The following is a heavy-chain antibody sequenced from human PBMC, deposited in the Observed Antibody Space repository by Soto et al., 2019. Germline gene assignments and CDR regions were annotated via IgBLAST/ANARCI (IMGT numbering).Heavy chain of an antibody. CDR3: ARSAVSPFGGLIGPFDF. CDR2: INAANGNT. J-gene: IGHJ4*02. Sequence: ASVKVSCKASGFTFTKNAIHWVRQAPGQRLEWMGWINAANGNTKYSQKFQGRVTIIRDISAYTAYMELTSLRSEDTAVYYCARSAVSPFGGLIGPFDFCGQGTLVTVSS. V-gene: IGHV1-3*01. D-gene: IGHD3-16*02. CDR1: GFTFTKNA.